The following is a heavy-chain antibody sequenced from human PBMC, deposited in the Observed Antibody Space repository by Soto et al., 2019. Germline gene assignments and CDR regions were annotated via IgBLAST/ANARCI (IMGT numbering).Heavy chain of an antibody. CDR2: IYYSGST. Sequence: SSETLSLTCTVSGGAISSYYWSWIRQPPGKGLEWIGYIYYSGSTNYNPSLKSRVTISVDTSKNQFSLKLSSVTAADTAVYYCARDRATGNYPYGIDVSGQGTRVTVSS. CDR3: ARDRATGNYPYGIDV. CDR1: GGAISSYY. J-gene: IGHJ6*02. V-gene: IGHV4-59*01. D-gene: IGHD3-10*01.